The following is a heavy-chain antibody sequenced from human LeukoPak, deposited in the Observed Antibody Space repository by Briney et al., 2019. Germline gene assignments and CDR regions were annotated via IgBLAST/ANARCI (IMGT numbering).Heavy chain of an antibody. V-gene: IGHV3-48*01. CDR2: IGSSSSTI. CDR3: ARVGYCSSTSCRSQK. Sequence: SGGSLRLSCAASGFTFSSYSMNWVRQAPGKGLEWVSYIGSSSSTIYYADSVKGRFTISRDNAKNSLYLQMNSLRAEDTAVYYCARVGYCSSTSCRSQKWGQGTLVTVSS. D-gene: IGHD2-2*01. J-gene: IGHJ4*02. CDR1: GFTFSSYS.